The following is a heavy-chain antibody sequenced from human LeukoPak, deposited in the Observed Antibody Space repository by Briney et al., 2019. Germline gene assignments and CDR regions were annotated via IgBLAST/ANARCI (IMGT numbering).Heavy chain of an antibody. J-gene: IGHJ4*02. CDR3: ARWAYYGSGSYYNPSDY. Sequence: PSQALSLTCTVSGGSISSGSYYWSWIRQPAGKGLEWIGRIHTSGSTNYNPSLKSRVTISVDTSKNQFSLKLSSVTAADTAVYYCARWAYYGSGSYYNPSDYWGQGTLVTVSS. V-gene: IGHV4-61*02. CDR2: IHTSGST. CDR1: GGSISSGSYY. D-gene: IGHD3-10*01.